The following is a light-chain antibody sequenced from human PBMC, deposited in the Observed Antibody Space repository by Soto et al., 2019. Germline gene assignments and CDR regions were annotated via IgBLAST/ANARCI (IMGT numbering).Light chain of an antibody. J-gene: IGLJ2*01. V-gene: IGLV3-21*02. CDR3: QVWDSSRNRG. CDR1: NIGSKV. CDR2: DDR. Sequence: SYELTQPPSVSVAPGQTARISCGGDNIGSKVVHWFQQKPGQAPLLVVYDDRARPSGIPERFSGSNSGNTATLTISGAEAGDEADYYCQVWDSSRNRGFGGGTKVTVL.